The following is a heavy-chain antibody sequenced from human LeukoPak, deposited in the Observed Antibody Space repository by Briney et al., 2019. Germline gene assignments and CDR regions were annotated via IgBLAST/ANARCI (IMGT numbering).Heavy chain of an antibody. CDR1: GFTVSNNY. V-gene: IGHV3-53*04. D-gene: IGHD1-1*01. J-gene: IGHJ4*02. CDR3: AKDHSSAGKYFDY. CDR2: IYGGGST. Sequence: GGSLRLSCVVSGFTVSNNYMKWVRQAPGKGLEWVSTIYGGGSTYYADSVRGRFTISRHNSKNTLYLQMNSLRAEDTALYYCAKDHSSAGKYFDYWGQGTLVTVSS.